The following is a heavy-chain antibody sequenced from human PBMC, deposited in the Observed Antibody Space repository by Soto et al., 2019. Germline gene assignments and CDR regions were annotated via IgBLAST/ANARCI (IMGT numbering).Heavy chain of an antibody. J-gene: IGHJ5*02. D-gene: IGHD4-17*01. CDR3: ARDGTTVTTDWPNWFDP. V-gene: IGHV1-18*01. Sequence: QVQLVQSGAEVKKPGASVKVSCKASGYTFTSYGISWVRQAPGQGLEWMGWISAYNGNTNYAQKLQGRVTMTTDTSTSSAYMELRSLRSDDTPVYYCARDGTTVTTDWPNWFDPWGQGTLVTVSS. CDR1: GYTFTSYG. CDR2: ISAYNGNT.